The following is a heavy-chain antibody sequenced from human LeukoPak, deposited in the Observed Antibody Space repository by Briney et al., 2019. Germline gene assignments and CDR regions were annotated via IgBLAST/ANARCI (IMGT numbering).Heavy chain of an antibody. Sequence: PSETLSLTCTVSGGSISNYYWSWIRQPPGKGLEWIGYISYSGSTNYNPSLKSRVTISVDTSKNQFSLKLSSVTAADTAVYYCARHRGPHVGRMEWGQGTQVTVSS. V-gene: IGHV4-59*08. J-gene: IGHJ4*02. D-gene: IGHD3-3*01. CDR2: ISYSGST. CDR3: ARHRGPHVGRME. CDR1: GGSISNYY.